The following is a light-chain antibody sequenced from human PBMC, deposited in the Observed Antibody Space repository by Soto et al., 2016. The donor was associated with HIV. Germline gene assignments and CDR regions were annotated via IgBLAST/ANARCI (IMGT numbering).Light chain of an antibody. J-gene: IGLJ3*02. CDR1: SLRNYY. CDR2: GKN. Sequence: SSELTQDPAVSVALGQTVRITCQGDSLRNYYASWYQQKPGQAPILVVYGKNNRPSGIPDRFSGSSSGNTASLTITGAQAEDETDYYCSSRDSSGNLWVFGGGTKVTI. V-gene: IGLV3-19*01. CDR3: SSRDSSGNLWV.